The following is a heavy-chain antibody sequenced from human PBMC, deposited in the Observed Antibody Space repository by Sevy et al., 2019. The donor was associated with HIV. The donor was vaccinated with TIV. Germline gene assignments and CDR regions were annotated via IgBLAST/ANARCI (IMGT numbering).Heavy chain of an antibody. J-gene: IGHJ3*02. Sequence: GGSLRLSCAASGFTFSSYAMHWVRQAPGKGLEWVAVISYDGSNKYYADSVKGRFTISRDNSKNTLYLQMSSLRAEDTAVYYCARARNIDIWGQGTMVTVSS. CDR2: ISYDGSNK. CDR1: GFTFSSYA. CDR3: ARARNIDI. V-gene: IGHV3-30-3*01.